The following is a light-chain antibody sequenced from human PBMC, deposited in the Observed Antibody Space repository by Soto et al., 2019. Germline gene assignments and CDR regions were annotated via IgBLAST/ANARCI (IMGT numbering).Light chain of an antibody. CDR2: EGG. J-gene: IGLJ2*01. V-gene: IGLV2-14*02. CDR3: GSYTGSTRVV. Sequence: QSALTQPASVSGSPGQSITISCTGTSSDVGNYNLVSWYQQYPGKAPKLMIYEGGKRPSGVSNRFSGSKSGNTASLTISGLQTEDEADYYCGSYTGSTRVVFGGGTKLTVL. CDR1: SSDVGNYNL.